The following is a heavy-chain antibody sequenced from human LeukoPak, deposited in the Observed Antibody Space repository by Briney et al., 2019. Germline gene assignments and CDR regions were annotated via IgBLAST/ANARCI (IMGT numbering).Heavy chain of an antibody. V-gene: IGHV3-23*01. CDR1: GFTFSSYA. CDR3: AKGLSATSMGIDY. J-gene: IGHJ4*02. Sequence: GGSLRLSCAASGFTFSSYAMSWVRQAPGKGLEWVSTISGSSGSTDYADSVKGRFTVSRDNSRNTLYLQMHSVRVDDTAVYYCAKGLSATSMGIDYWGQGTLVTVS. D-gene: IGHD4-17*01. CDR2: ISGSSGST.